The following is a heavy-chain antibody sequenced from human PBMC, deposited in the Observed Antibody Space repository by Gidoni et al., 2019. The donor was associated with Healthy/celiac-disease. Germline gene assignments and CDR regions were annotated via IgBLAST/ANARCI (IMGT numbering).Heavy chain of an antibody. Sequence: EVQLVESGGGLVQPGGSLRLSCAASGFTVSSNYMSWVRQAPGKGLEWVSVIYSGGSTYYADSVKGRFTTDRDNSKNTLYLQMNSLRAEDTAVYYCARDKATGTGTKTSYGMDVWGQGTTVTVSS. CDR3: ARDKATGTGTKTSYGMDV. V-gene: IGHV3-66*01. J-gene: IGHJ6*02. D-gene: IGHD1-1*01. CDR2: IYSGGST. CDR1: GFTVSSNY.